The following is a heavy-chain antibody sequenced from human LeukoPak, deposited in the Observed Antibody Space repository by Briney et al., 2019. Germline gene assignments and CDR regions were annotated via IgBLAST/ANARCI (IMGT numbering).Heavy chain of an antibody. CDR2: IRQDGSEK. V-gene: IGHV3-7*01. D-gene: IGHD1-26*01. Sequence: PGGSLRLSCAASGFTFSSYWMSWVRQAPGKGLEWVANIRQDGSEKYYVDSVKGRFIISRDNAKDSLYLQMNSLRAEDTAVYYCARVRRGAHMYSGSYFWFDPWGQGTLVTVSS. J-gene: IGHJ5*02. CDR1: GFTFSSYW. CDR3: ARVRRGAHMYSGSYFWFDP.